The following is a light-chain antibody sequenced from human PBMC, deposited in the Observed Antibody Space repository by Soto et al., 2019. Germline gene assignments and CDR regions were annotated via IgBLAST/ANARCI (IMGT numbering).Light chain of an antibody. V-gene: IGKV1-39*01. CDR1: QRISTS. CDR3: QQSYLTPRT. CDR2: AAS. J-gene: IGKJ2*01. Sequence: IQMTQSPSSLSASVGDRVTITCRASQRISTSLNWYQHKVGRAPKLLIYAASSLQTGVRSRFGGSGSGTDFTLTISSLQPEDFATYYSQQSYLTPRTFGQGIKLEIK.